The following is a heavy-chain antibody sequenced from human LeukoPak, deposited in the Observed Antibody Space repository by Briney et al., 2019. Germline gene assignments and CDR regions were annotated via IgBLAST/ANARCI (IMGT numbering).Heavy chain of an antibody. CDR2: ISSNGGST. D-gene: IGHD3-16*01. J-gene: IGHJ4*02. V-gene: IGHV3-64D*09. CDR1: GFTFRNSP. CDR3: VKEIGFHDY. Sequence: GGSLRLSCSASGFTFRNSPMNWVRQAPGKGLEYVSAISSNGGSTYYGDSVKGRFTIFRDNSKNTLYLQMSSLRVEDTALYYGVKEIGFHDYWGQGTLVTVSS.